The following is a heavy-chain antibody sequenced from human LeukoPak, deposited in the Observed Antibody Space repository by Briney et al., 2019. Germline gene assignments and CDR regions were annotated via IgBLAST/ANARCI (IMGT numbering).Heavy chain of an antibody. V-gene: IGHV3-30*03. CDR1: GFTFSSYS. J-gene: IGHJ4*02. CDR2: ISYDGSNK. Sequence: SGGSLRLSCAASGFTFSSYSMNWVRQAPGKGLEWVAVISYDGSNKYYADSVKGRFTISRDNSKNTLYLQMNSLRADDTAVYYCARDSSMMVRYFDYWGQGTLVTVSS. D-gene: IGHD3-22*01. CDR3: ARDSSMMVRYFDY.